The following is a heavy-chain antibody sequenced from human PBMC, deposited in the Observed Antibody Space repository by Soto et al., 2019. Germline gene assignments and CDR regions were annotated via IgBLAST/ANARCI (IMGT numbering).Heavy chain of an antibody. J-gene: IGHJ6*02. CDR3: ARYMYTSRYSYFGMDV. CDR1: GFTFADYA. Sequence: EVQVVESGGGLVKPGQSLRLSCTASGFTFADYAMSWFRQAPGKGLEWVGVVRSRAYGGTTDYAASVRGSFTISRDDSKSIAYLQMNTLRTEDTAVYYCARYMYTSRYSYFGMDVWGHGTTVTVSS. V-gene: IGHV3-49*05. CDR2: VRSRAYGGTT. D-gene: IGHD6-13*01.